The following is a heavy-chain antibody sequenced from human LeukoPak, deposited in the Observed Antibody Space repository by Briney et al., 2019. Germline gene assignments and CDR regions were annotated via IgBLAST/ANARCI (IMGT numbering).Heavy chain of an antibody. D-gene: IGHD3-3*01. CDR1: GFIFSDYY. J-gene: IGHJ4*02. V-gene: IGHV3-15*01. CDR3: TWSGLKIES. Sequence: GGSLRLSCAASGFIFSDYYMSWVRQAPRKGLEWVGQIKTESDGATTDYAAPVKGRFTISRDDSKNTLFLQMNSLKTEDTALYYCTWSGLKIESWGQGTLATVSS. CDR2: IKTESDGATT.